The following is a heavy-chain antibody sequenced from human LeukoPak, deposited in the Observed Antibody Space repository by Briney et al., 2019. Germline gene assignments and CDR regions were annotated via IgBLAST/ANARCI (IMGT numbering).Heavy chain of an antibody. Sequence: SETLSLTCAVYGGSFSGYYWSWIRQPPGKGLEWIGEINHSGSTNYNPSLKSRVTISVDTSKNQFSLKLSSVTAADTAVYYCARVNYGSGSPNDYWSQGTLVTVSS. CDR3: ARVNYGSGSPNDY. J-gene: IGHJ4*02. CDR2: INHSGST. D-gene: IGHD3-10*01. CDR1: GGSFSGYY. V-gene: IGHV4-34*01.